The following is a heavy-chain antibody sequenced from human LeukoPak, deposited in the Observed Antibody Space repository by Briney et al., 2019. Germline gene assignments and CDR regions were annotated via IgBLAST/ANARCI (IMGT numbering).Heavy chain of an antibody. CDR2: IYYSGST. J-gene: IGHJ6*03. Sequence: SETLSLTCTVSGGSISSYYWTWIRQPPGKGLEWIGYIYYSGSTNYNPSLKSRVTISVDTSKTQFSLRLSSVTAADTAVYYCAREDSGSYYNYYYFYMDVWGKGTTVTISS. D-gene: IGHD3-10*01. CDR3: AREDSGSYYNYYYFYMDV. V-gene: IGHV4-59*12. CDR1: GGSISSYY.